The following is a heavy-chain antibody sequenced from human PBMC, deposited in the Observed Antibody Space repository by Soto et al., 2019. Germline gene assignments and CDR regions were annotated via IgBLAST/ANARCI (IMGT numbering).Heavy chain of an antibody. J-gene: IGHJ5*02. CDR1: GYTFTGYY. CDR3: ARGLPVVLVPAAKYNWFDP. V-gene: IGHV1-2*04. D-gene: IGHD2-2*01. Sequence: ASVKVSCKASGYTFTGYYMHWVRQAPGQGLEWMGWINPNSGGTNYAQKFQGWVTMTRDTSISTAYMELSRLRSDDTAVYYCARGLPVVLVPAAKYNWFDPWGQGTLVTVSS. CDR2: INPNSGGT.